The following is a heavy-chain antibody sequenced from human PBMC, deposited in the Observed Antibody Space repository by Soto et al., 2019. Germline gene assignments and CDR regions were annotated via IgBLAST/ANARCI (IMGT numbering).Heavy chain of an antibody. CDR1: GFTFSNAW. D-gene: IGHD6-13*01. Sequence: GGSLRLSCAASGFTFSNAWMSWVRQAPGKGLEWVGRIKSKTDGGTTDYAAPVKGRFTISRDDSKNTLYLQMNSLKTEDTAVYYCTTIAADVAKYYYGMDVWGQGTTVTVSS. CDR3: TTIAADVAKYYYGMDV. J-gene: IGHJ6*02. V-gene: IGHV3-15*01. CDR2: IKSKTDGGTT.